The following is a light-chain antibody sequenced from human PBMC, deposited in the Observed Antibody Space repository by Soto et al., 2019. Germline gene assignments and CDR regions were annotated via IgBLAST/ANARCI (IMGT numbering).Light chain of an antibody. J-gene: IGKJ3*01. CDR2: GAS. Sequence: EIVLTQSPGTLSLSPGERATLPCRASQSISSSYLAWYQQKPGQAPRLLIYGASTRAPGIPDRFSGSGSGTDFTLTISRLEPEDFAVYYCQQYGSSPRLFTFGPGTKVDIK. CDR1: QSISSSY. V-gene: IGKV3-20*01. CDR3: QQYGSSPRLFT.